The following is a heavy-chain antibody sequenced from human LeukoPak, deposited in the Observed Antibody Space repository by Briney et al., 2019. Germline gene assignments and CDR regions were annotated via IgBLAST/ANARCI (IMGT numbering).Heavy chain of an antibody. V-gene: IGHV4-39*01. CDR3: ASGTSTYYELYF. CDR2: FFYSGST. CDR1: GGSISSSSYY. J-gene: IGHJ4*02. Sequence: SETLSLTCTVSGGSISSSSYYWGWIRQPPGKGLEWIGSFFYSGSTYYNPSLKSRLTMSVDTSNNQFSLKLMSVTAADTAVYYCASGTSTYYELYFWGQGTLVTVSS. D-gene: IGHD3-3*01.